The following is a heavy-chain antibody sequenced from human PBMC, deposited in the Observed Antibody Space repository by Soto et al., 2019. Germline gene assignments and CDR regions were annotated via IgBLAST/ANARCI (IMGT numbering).Heavy chain of an antibody. J-gene: IGHJ6*02. CDR2: IIPIFGTA. V-gene: IGHV1-69*13. Sequence: GASVKVSCKASGGTFSSYAISWVRQAPGQGLEWMGGIIPIFGTANYAQKFQGRVTITADESTSTAYMELSSLRSEDTAVYYCARELADSSGYYPSGMDVWGQGTTVTVSS. CDR1: GGTFSSYA. D-gene: IGHD3-22*01. CDR3: ARELADSSGYYPSGMDV.